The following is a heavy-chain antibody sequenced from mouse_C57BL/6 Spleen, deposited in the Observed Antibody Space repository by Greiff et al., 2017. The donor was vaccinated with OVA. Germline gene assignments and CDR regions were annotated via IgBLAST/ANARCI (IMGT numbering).Heavy chain of an antibody. J-gene: IGHJ1*03. V-gene: IGHV1-52*01. CDR1: GYTFTSYW. CDR3: ARGYSNCEGYFDV. CDR2: IDPSDSET. D-gene: IGHD2-5*01. Sequence: QVQLQQPGAELVRPGSSVKLSCKASGYTFTSYWMHWVKQRPIQGLEWIGNIDPSDSETHYNQKFKDKATLTVDKSSSTAYMQLSSLTSEDSAVYYCARGYSNCEGYFDVWGTGTTVTVSS.